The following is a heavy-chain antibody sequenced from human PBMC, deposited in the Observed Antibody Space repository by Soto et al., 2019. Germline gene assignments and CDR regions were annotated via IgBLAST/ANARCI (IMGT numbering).Heavy chain of an antibody. D-gene: IGHD3-9*01. CDR1: GFTFSSYA. CDR3: ARESESYDILTGYYRIGLDY. V-gene: IGHV3-23*01. CDR2: ISGGGGST. J-gene: IGHJ4*02. Sequence: EVQLLESGGGLVQPGGSLRLSCAASGFTFSSYAMNWVRQAPGKGLEWVSAISGGGGSTYYADSVKGRFTISRDNSKNTLYLQINSLRAEDTALYYCARESESYDILTGYYRIGLDYWGQGPLVTVSS.